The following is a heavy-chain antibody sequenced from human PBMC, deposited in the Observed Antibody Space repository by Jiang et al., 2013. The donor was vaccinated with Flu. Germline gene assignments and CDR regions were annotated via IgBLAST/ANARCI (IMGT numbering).Heavy chain of an antibody. CDR1: SYW. D-gene: IGHD6-19*01. CDR3: ARPRSGWDYYFDY. V-gene: IGHV5-10-1*01. J-gene: IGHJ4*02. CDR2: FDPSDPYT. Sequence: SYWISWVRRCRKGLEWMGGFDPSDPYTNYSPSFQGHVTISADKSISTAYLQWSSLKASDTAMYYCARPRSGWDYYFDYWGQGTLVTVSS.